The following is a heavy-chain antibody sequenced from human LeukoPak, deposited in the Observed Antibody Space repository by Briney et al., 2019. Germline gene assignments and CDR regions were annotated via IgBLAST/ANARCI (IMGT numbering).Heavy chain of an antibody. V-gene: IGHV4-4*09. CDR1: GGSISSYY. Sequence: SETLSLTCTVSGGSISSYYWSWIRQPPGKGLEWIGYIYTSGSTNYNPSLKSRVTISVDTSKNQFSLKLSSVTAADTAVYYFARHPGTAVAGLKPWFDPWGQGTLVTVSS. J-gene: IGHJ5*02. CDR3: ARHPGTAVAGLKPWFDP. CDR2: IYTSGST. D-gene: IGHD6-19*01.